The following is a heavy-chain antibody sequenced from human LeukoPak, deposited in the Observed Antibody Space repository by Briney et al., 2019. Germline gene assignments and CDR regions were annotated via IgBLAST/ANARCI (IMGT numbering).Heavy chain of an antibody. CDR3: ASGRYYYDSSGYSDY. V-gene: IGHV1-69*02. D-gene: IGHD3-22*01. CDR1: GGTYSSYT. J-gene: IGHJ4*02. CDR2: IIPILGIA. Sequence: SVKVSCKASGGTYSSYTISWVRQAPGQGLEWMGRIIPILGIANYAQKFQGRVTITADKSTSTAYMELSSLRSEDTAVYYCASGRYYYDSSGYSDYWGQRTLVTVSS.